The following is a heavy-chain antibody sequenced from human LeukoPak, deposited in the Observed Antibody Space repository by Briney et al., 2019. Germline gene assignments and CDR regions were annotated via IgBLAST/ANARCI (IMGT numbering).Heavy chain of an antibody. J-gene: IGHJ4*02. V-gene: IGHV3-30-3*01. CDR3: ARADSMIVVVTTFDY. CDR1: GFTFSSYA. D-gene: IGHD3-22*01. CDR2: ISYDGSNK. Sequence: PGGSLRLSCAASGFTFSSYAVHWVRQAPGKGLEWVAVISYDGSNKYYADSVKGRFTISRDNSKNTLYLQMNSLRAEDTAVYYCARADSMIVVVTTFDYWGQGTLVTVSS.